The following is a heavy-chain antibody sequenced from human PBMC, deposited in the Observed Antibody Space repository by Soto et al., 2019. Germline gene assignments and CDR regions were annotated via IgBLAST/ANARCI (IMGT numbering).Heavy chain of an antibody. J-gene: IGHJ4*02. CDR3: AKVAGWFGGFDY. V-gene: IGHV3-23*01. CDR2: ISGSGGST. D-gene: IGHD3-10*01. Sequence: EVQLLESGGGLVQPGGSLRLSCAASGFTFSSYAMSWVRQAPGKGLEWVSAISGSGGSTYYADSVKGRFTISRDNSTATLYLELTSRRAEDTAVYYCAKVAGWFGGFDYWGQGTLVSVSS. CDR1: GFTFSSYA.